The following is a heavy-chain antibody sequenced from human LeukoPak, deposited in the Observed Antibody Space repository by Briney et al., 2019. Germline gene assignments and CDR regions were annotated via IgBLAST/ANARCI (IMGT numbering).Heavy chain of an antibody. D-gene: IGHD1-1*01. V-gene: IGHV4-59*01. Sequence: SETLSLTCTVSGGSISSYYWSWIRQPPGKGLEWIGYIYYRGSTNYNPSLKSRVTISVDTSKNQFSLKLSSATAADTAVYYCARGTGWFAYWGQGTLVTVSS. CDR2: IYYRGST. J-gene: IGHJ5*01. CDR1: GGSISSYY. CDR3: ARGTGWFAY.